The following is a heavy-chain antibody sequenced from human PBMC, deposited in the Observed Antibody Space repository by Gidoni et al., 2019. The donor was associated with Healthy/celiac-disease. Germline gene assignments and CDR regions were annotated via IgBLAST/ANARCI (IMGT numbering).Heavy chain of an antibody. CDR3: ARADDISLVGFDP. V-gene: IGHV4-31*03. J-gene: IGHJ5*02. CDR2: IDYSGST. D-gene: IGHD3-9*01. Sequence: QVQLQESGPGLVKPSQTLSITCPFSGGSISSGGYYWSWLRQHPGKGLEWIGYIDYSGSTYYNPSLKRRVTISVDTSKNQFSLKLSSVPAADTAVYYCARADDISLVGFDPWGQGTLVTVSS. CDR1: GGSISSGGYY.